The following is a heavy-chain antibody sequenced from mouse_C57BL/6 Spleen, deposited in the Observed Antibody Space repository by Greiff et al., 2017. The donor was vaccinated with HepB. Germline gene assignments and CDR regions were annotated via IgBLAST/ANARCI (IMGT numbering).Heavy chain of an antibody. V-gene: IGHV1-59*01. CDR2: IDPSDSYT. Sequence: VQLQQPGAELVRPGTSVKLSCKASGYTFTSYWMHWVKQRPGQGLEWIGVIDPSDSYTNYNQKFKGKATLTVDTSSSTAYMQLSSLTSEDSAVYYGARRTTGVGRYFDVWGTGTTVTVSS. J-gene: IGHJ1*03. CDR3: ARRTTGVGRYFDV. D-gene: IGHD1-1*01. CDR1: GYTFTSYW.